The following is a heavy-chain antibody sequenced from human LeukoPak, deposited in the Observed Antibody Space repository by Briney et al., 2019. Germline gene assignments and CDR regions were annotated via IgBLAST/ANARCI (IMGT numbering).Heavy chain of an antibody. Sequence: ASVKVSCKTSGYSFTDYYMHWVRQAPGQGLEWLGWINPNSGGTSSAQKFQGRVTMTRDTSITTVYMEVSWLTSDNTAIYYCARADRLHGGPYLIGPWGQGTLVTVSS. CDR2: INPNSGGT. D-gene: IGHD2-21*01. CDR3: ARADRLHGGPYLIGP. CDR1: GYSFTDYY. J-gene: IGHJ5*02. V-gene: IGHV1-2*02.